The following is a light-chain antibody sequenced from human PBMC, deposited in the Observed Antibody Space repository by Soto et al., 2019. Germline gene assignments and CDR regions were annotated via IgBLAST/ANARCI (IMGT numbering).Light chain of an antibody. CDR1: QSISSW. CDR2: DAS. J-gene: IGKJ1*01. V-gene: IGKV1-5*01. CDR3: QQYHSYSLT. Sequence: DIQMTQSPSTLSASVGDRVTITCRASQSISSWLAWYQQKPGKAPKLLIYDASSLERGVPSRFSGSGSGTEFTLTISSLQPDDFATYYCQQYHSYSLTFGQGTKVDI.